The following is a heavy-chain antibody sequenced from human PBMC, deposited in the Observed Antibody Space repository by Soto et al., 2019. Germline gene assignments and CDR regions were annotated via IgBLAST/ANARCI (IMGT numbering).Heavy chain of an antibody. Sequence: QVQLQESGPGLVKPSETLSLTCTVSGGSINFYYWNWIRQPPGKGLEWIGHSYYSGTTNYNPSLGSRVMISIETSKNQFSLNLQSVTPAGTAVYYCAGGWGKFFDFWGRGTLVTVSS. J-gene: IGHJ2*01. D-gene: IGHD3-16*01. CDR2: SYYSGTT. CDR3: AGGWGKFFDF. CDR1: GGSINFYY. V-gene: IGHV4-59*01.